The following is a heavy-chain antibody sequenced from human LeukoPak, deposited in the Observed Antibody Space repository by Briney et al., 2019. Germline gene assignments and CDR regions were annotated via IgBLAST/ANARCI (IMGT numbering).Heavy chain of an antibody. CDR2: IYHSGST. CDR1: GGSISSSNW. J-gene: IGHJ4*02. V-gene: IGHV4-4*02. Sequence: PSGTLSLTCAVSGGSISSSNWWSWVRQPPGKGLEWIGEIYHSGSTNYNPSLKSRVTILVDKSKNQFSLKLSSVTAADTAVYYCAREEGDDSSGYYYFDYWGQGTLVTVSS. CDR3: AREEGDDSSGYYYFDY. D-gene: IGHD3-22*01.